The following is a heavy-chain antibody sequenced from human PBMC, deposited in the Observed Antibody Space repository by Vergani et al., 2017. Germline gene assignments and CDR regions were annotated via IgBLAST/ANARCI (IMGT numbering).Heavy chain of an antibody. D-gene: IGHD5-12*01. CDR2: IYPGDSDT. CDR3: ARHVGVGGYGTLIDY. V-gene: IGHV5-51*01. CDR1: GYSFTSYW. Sequence: EVPLVQSGAEVKKPGESLKISCKGSGYSFTSYWIGWVRQMPGKGLEWMGIIYPGDSDTRYSPSFQGQVTSSADKSISTAYLQWSSLKASDTAMYYCARHVGVGGYGTLIDYWGQGTLVTVSS. J-gene: IGHJ4*02.